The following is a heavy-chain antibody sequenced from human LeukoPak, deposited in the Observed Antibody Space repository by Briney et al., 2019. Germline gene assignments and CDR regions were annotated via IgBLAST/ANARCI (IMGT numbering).Heavy chain of an antibody. CDR3: AKGDIPNY. J-gene: IGHJ4*02. CDR1: GFTFSSYG. V-gene: IGHV3-30*18. Sequence: GGSLRLSCAASGFTFSSYGMHWVRQAPGKGLEWVAVKSYDGSNKYYADSVKGRFTISRDNSKNTLYLQMDSLRAEDTAVYYCAKGDIPNYWGQGTLVTVSS. CDR2: KSYDGSNK. D-gene: IGHD2-15*01.